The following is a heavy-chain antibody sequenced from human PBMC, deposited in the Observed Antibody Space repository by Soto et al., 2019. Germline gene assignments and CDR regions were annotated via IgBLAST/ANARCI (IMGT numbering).Heavy chain of an antibody. CDR3: ARDFTYRGSFNDAFAM. J-gene: IGHJ3*02. CDR1: GYTFTTYG. D-gene: IGHD5-12*01. V-gene: IGHV1-18*01. CDR2: ISTYKGNT. Sequence: QVHLVQSGAEVKKPGASVKVSCKASGYTFTTYGINWVRQAPGQGLEWMGWISTYKGNTNYAQKPQGRVTMTTDTPTSTDYLELGSLRSDDTAVYYCARDFTYRGSFNDAFAMWGQGTMVTVSS.